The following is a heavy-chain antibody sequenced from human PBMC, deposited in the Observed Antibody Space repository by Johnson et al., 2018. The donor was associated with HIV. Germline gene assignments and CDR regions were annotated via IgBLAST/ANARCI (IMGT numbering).Heavy chain of an antibody. CDR1: GFTFSRYG. Sequence: QVQLVESGGGLVQPGGSLRLSCAASGFTFSRYGMHWVRQAPGKGLEWVAVIWYDGSNKYYADSVKGRFTISRDNSKNTLYLQMNSLRAEDTAVYYCARAHYDSSGYLLKGGAFDIWGQGTMVTVSS. D-gene: IGHD3-22*01. CDR3: ARAHYDSSGYLLKGGAFDI. CDR2: IWYDGSNK. V-gene: IGHV3-33*08. J-gene: IGHJ3*02.